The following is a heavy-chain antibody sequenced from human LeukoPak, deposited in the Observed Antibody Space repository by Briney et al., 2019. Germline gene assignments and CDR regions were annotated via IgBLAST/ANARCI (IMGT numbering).Heavy chain of an antibody. CDR2: IFNGGST. Sequence: GGSLRLSCAASGFTVISSYMTWVRQAPGKGLEWVSVIFNGGSTYYADSVKGRFTISTDNSKNTLYLQMNTLRAEDTAVYYCARGLYTSGTYHNFFDLWAQGTLVTVSS. D-gene: IGHD3-10*01. CDR3: ARGLYTSGTYHNFFDL. J-gene: IGHJ5*02. CDR1: GFTVISSY. V-gene: IGHV3-66*01.